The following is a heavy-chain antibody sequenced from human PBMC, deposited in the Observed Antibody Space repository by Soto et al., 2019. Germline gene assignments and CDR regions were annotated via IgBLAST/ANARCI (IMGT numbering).Heavy chain of an antibody. D-gene: IGHD1-26*01. CDR2: ISSSSSYI. J-gene: IGHJ6*02. CDR1: GFTFSSYS. CDR3: ARGQWELLRNYYYYGMDV. V-gene: IGHV3-21*01. Sequence: PGGSLRLSCAASGFTFSSYSMNWVRQAPGKGLEWVSSISSSSSYIYYADSVKGRFTISRDNAKNSLYLQMNSLRAEDTAVYYCARGQWELLRNYYYYGMDVWGQGTTVTVSS.